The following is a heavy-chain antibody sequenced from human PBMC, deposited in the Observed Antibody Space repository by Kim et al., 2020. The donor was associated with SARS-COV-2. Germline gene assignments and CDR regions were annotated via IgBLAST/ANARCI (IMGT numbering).Heavy chain of an antibody. J-gene: IGHJ4*02. Sequence: SFHGQVTISADKSISTAYLQWSSLKASDTAMYYCARRYCSGGSCYWSFDYWGQGTLVTVSS. CDR3: ARRYCSGGSCYWSFDY. V-gene: IGHV5-51*01. D-gene: IGHD2-15*01.